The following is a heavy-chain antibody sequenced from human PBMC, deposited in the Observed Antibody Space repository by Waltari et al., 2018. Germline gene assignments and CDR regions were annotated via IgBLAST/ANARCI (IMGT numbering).Heavy chain of an antibody. CDR2: IYYSGST. CDR1: GGSISSYY. V-gene: IGHV4-59*01. CDR3: ARCGYHGWGYGMDV. D-gene: IGHD5-12*01. Sequence: QVQLQESGPGLVKPSETLSLTCTVSGGSISSYYWSWIRQPPGKGLEWIGYIYYSGSTNYNPSLKSRVTISVDTSKNQFSLKRSSVTAADTAVYYCARCGYHGWGYGMDVWGQGTTVTVSS. J-gene: IGHJ6*02.